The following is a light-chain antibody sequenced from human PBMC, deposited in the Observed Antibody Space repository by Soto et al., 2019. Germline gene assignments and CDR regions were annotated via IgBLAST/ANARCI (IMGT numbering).Light chain of an antibody. J-gene: IGKJ3*01. CDR3: QQNYNTPLT. Sequence: DIEMTQSPSSLSASVGDRVTITCRASQTISSYLNWYHQKTGKAPKLLIYAVSNLKSGVPSMFSGSGSGTDFTLTISSLQPEDFATYYCQQNYNTPLTFGPGTKVDIK. CDR2: AVS. V-gene: IGKV1-39*01. CDR1: QTISSY.